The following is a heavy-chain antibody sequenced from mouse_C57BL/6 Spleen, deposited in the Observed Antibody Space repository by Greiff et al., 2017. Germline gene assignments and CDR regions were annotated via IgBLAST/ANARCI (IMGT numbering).Heavy chain of an antibody. CDR2: IYPGDGDT. Sequence: QVQLKQSGAELVKPGASVKISCKASGYAFSSYWMNWVKQRPGKGLEWIGQIYPGDGDTNYNGKFKGKATLTADKSSSTAYMQLSSLTSEDSAVYFCARGGYGPWYFDVWGTGTTVTVSS. D-gene: IGHD1-1*01. CDR3: ARGGYGPWYFDV. V-gene: IGHV1-80*01. CDR1: GYAFSSYW. J-gene: IGHJ1*03.